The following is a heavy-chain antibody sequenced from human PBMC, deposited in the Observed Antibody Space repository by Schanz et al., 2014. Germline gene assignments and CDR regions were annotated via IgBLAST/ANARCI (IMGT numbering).Heavy chain of an antibody. CDR1: GFTFSSYA. CDR2: ISGSSRTI. D-gene: IGHD1-1*01. Sequence: EVQLLESGGGLVQPGGSLRLSCAASGFTFSSYAMSWVRQAPGKGLEWVSYISGSSRTIYYADSMKGRFTVSRDNAENALYLQMNSLRAEDTALYYCARDRRNADLDYWGQGTLVTVSS. CDR3: ARDRRNADLDY. J-gene: IGHJ4*02. V-gene: IGHV3-48*01.